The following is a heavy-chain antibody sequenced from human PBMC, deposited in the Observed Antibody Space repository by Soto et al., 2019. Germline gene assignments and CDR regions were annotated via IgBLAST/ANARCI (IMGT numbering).Heavy chain of an antibody. V-gene: IGHV3-30-3*01. D-gene: IGHD2-2*01. J-gene: IGHJ4*02. CDR2: ISYDGSNK. Sequence: QVQLVESGGGVVQPGRSLRLSCAASGFTFSNYAMNWVRQAPGKGLEWVALISYDGSNKYYADSVKGRFTISRDSSKNTLYLQMNILRAADTAVYYCGRCTSTSCHLGSDYWGQGTLVTVSS. CDR1: GFTFSNYA. CDR3: GRCTSTSCHLGSDY.